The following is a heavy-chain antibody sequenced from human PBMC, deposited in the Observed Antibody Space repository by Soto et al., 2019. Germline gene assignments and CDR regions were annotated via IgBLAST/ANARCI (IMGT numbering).Heavy chain of an antibody. CDR1: GFTFNNYA. CDR3: AKGRGGSGSLTPRVDF. J-gene: IGHJ4*02. V-gene: IGHV3-23*01. D-gene: IGHD3-10*01. Sequence: VQLLESGGGLVQPGGSLRLSCAASGFTFNNYAMTWVRQAPGKXLEWVSAISGGGDTTSYADSVKGRFTVSRDGSKNTLYLQMXSLRAEDTALYYCAKGRGGSGSLTPRVDFWGQGTLVTVSS. CDR2: ISGGGDTT.